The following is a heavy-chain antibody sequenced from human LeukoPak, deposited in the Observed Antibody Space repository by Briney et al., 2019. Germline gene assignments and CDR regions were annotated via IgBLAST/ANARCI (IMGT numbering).Heavy chain of an antibody. CDR2: ISYDGSNK. CDR1: GFTFSSYA. V-gene: IGHV3-30*04. D-gene: IGHD6-19*01. Sequence: GGSLRLSCAASGFTFSSYAMHWVRQAPGKGLEWVAVISYDGSNKYYADSVKGRFTISRDNSKNTLYLQMNSLRAEDTAVYYCVKDTKPVAGTGDAFDIRGQGTMVTVSS. CDR3: VKDTKPVAGTGDAFDI. J-gene: IGHJ3*02.